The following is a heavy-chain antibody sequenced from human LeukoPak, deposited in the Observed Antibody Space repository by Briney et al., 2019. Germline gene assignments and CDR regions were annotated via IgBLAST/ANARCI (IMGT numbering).Heavy chain of an antibody. CDR3: ARENQGAFDI. CDR2: ISSSSSYI. V-gene: IGHV3-21*01. J-gene: IGHJ3*02. CDR1: GLTFSSYS. Sequence: GGSLRLSCAASGLTFSSYSMNWVRQAPGKGLEWVSSISSSSSYIYYADSVKGRFTISRDNAKNSLYLQMNSLRAEDSAVYYCARENQGAFDIWGQGTMVTVSS.